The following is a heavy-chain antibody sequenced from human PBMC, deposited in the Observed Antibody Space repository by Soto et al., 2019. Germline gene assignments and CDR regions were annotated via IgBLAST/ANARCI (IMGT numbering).Heavy chain of an antibody. CDR2: IFSNDEK. CDR1: GFSLSNARMG. Sequence: QVTLKESGPVLVKPTETLTLTCTVSGFSLSNARMGVSWIRQPPGKALEWLAHIFSNDEKSYSTSLKSRLTISKDTSKSQVVLTMTNMDPVDTATYYCARIHLKYYDFWSGYYTGMWFDPWGQGTLVTVSS. J-gene: IGHJ5*02. D-gene: IGHD3-3*01. V-gene: IGHV2-26*01. CDR3: ARIHLKYYDFWSGYYTGMWFDP.